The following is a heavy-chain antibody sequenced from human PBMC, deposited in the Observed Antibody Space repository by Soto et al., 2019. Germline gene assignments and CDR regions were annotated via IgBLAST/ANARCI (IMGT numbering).Heavy chain of an antibody. CDR1: GYTFTSYG. CDR2: ISAYNGNT. CDR3: TKDYPRGGNNHY. J-gene: IGHJ4*02. Sequence: QVQLVQSGAEVKKPGASVKVSCKASGYTFTSYGISWVRQAPGQGLEWMGWISAYNGNTNYAQKLKGRVTMTTDTIRSTAYIELRSLRSENAAVYYCTKDYPRGGNNHYWGQGTLVTVSS. D-gene: IGHD2-15*01. V-gene: IGHV1-18*01.